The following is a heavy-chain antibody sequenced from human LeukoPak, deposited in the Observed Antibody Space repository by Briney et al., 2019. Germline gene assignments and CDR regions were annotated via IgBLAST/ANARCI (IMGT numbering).Heavy chain of an antibody. J-gene: IGHJ4*02. CDR3: ARDDDSSGYYYIFGY. CDR1: GFTFSNSW. D-gene: IGHD3-22*01. Sequence: GESLRLSCAASGFTFSNSWMQWVRQAPGKGLEWVANIKQDGSEKYYVDSVKGRFTISRDNAKNSLYLQMNSLRAEDTAVYYCARDDDSSGYYYIFGYWGQGTLVTVSS. CDR2: IKQDGSEK. V-gene: IGHV3-7*01.